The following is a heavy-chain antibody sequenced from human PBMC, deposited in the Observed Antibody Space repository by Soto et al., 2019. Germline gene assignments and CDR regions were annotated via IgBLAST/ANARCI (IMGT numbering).Heavy chain of an antibody. J-gene: IGHJ4*02. Sequence: SESLSLTCTVSGGSVSSYSWTWVRQPPGKGLEWIGYVYYSGSTHYNPSLKSRVTISLDTSKNQFSLKLTSVTAADTAMYFCASSPPAMVAPNIWGQGTLVTVSS. CDR2: VYYSGST. D-gene: IGHD5-18*01. CDR3: ASSPPAMVAPNI. V-gene: IGHV4-59*02. CDR1: GGSVSSYS.